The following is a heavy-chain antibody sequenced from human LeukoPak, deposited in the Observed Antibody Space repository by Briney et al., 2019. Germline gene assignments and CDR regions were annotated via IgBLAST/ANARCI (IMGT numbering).Heavy chain of an antibody. CDR3: ARDPAYYYGSGRGRYYGMDV. Sequence: PSETLSLTCTVSGSSISSGGYYWSWIRQHPGKGLEWIGYIYYSGSTYYNPSLKSRVTISVDTSKNQFSLKLSSVTAADTAVYYCARDPAYYYGSGRGRYYGMDVWGKGTTVTVSS. V-gene: IGHV4-31*03. J-gene: IGHJ6*04. CDR2: IYYSGST. D-gene: IGHD3-10*01. CDR1: GSSISSGGYY.